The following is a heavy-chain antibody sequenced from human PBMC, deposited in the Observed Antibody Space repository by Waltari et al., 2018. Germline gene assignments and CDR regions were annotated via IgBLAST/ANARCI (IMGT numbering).Heavy chain of an antibody. J-gene: IGHJ6*02. V-gene: IGHV7-4-1*02. Sequence: QVQLVQSGSELKKPGASVKVSCKSSGYTFTSYALNWVRQAPGQGLEWMGWINTNTGNPTYAQGFTGRFVFSLDTAGSTASLQINSLKAEDTAVYYCASEHSRGMDVWGQGTTVIVSS. CDR2: INTNTGNP. CDR1: GYTFTSYA. CDR3: ASEHSRGMDV.